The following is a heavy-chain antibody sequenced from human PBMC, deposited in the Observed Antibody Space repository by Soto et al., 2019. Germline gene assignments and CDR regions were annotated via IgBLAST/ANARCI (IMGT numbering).Heavy chain of an antibody. J-gene: IGHJ4*02. D-gene: IGHD2-21*02. CDR3: ARSVTAGLDY. CDR1: GYSFTGVY. Sequence: QVQLVQSGAEVREPGASVKVSCKASGYSFTGVYINWVRQTPGQGLEWMGWMQPNNGRTGYAQQFQGRGTMTRDTSLNTAYMELSSLTSDDTPFYDCARSVTAGLDYWGQGTRVTASS. CDR2: MQPNNGRT. V-gene: IGHV1-8*01.